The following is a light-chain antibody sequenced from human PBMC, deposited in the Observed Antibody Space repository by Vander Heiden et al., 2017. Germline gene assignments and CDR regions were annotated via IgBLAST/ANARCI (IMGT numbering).Light chain of an antibody. V-gene: IGKV1-39*01. CDR3: QQSYGTPRT. CDR2: AAS. CDR1: QSINRY. Sequence: DIQMTQSPSSLSASVGDRVTITCRASQSINRYLNWYQQKPGKAPKVLIYAASSLQSGVPSRFRGSGSGTDFTPTISSLQPEDFATYYCQQSYGTPRTFGQGTKVEVK. J-gene: IGKJ1*01.